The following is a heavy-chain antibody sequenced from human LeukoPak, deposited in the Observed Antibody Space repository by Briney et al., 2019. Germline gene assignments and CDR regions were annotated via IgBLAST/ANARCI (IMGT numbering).Heavy chain of an antibody. D-gene: IGHD3-22*01. CDR1: GYTLTELS. J-gene: IGHJ4*02. Sequence: GASVKVSCKVSGYTLTELSMHWVRQAPGKGLEWMGGFDPEDGETIYAQKFQGRVTMTEDTPTDTAYMELSSLRSEDTAVYYCASGYYYDSSDVDYWGQGTLVTVSS. CDR2: FDPEDGET. CDR3: ASGYYYDSSDVDY. V-gene: IGHV1-24*01.